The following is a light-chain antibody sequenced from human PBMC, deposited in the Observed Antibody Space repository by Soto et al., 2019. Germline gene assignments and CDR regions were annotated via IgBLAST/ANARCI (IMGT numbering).Light chain of an antibody. CDR2: DAS. CDR1: QTISSW. V-gene: IGKV1-5*01. Sequence: DIQMTQSPSTLSGSVGDRVTITCRASQTISSWLAWYQQKPGKAPKLLIYDASSLESGVPSRFSGSGSGTEFTLTIGGLQPDDFATYYCQHYNAFPWPFGQGTKVDIK. J-gene: IGKJ1*01. CDR3: QHYNAFPWP.